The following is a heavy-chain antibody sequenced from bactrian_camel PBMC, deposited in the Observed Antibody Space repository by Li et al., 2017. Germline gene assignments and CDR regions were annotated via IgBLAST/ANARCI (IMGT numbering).Heavy chain of an antibody. J-gene: IGHJ4*01. D-gene: IGHD5*01. V-gene: IGHV3S9*01. Sequence: HVQLVESGGGSVQAGGSLRLSCDVSGYSYKSSSMGWFRERSEGVAAIDSEGRIMYADTVKGRFTISKDNAENTLYLQMNNLRPEDTAMYFCAAGCPEGPYGLDDLIGAGRASYWGQGTQVT. CDR1: GYSYKSSS. CDR2: IDSEGRI. CDR3: AAGCPEGPYGLDDLIGAGRASY.